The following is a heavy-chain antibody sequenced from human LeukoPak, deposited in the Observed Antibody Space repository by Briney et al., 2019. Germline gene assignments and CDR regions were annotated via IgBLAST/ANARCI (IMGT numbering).Heavy chain of an antibody. CDR1: GFTFSSYW. D-gene: IGHD6-13*01. CDR2: IKQDGSEK. V-gene: IGHV3-7*01. J-gene: IGHJ4*02. Sequence: GESLRLSCAASGFTFSSYWMSWVRQAPGKGLEWVANIKQDGSEKYYVDSVKGRFTISRDNAKNSLYLQMNSLRAEDTAVYYCARDRYKWIAAYLVDYWGQGTLVTVSS. CDR3: ARDRYKWIAAYLVDY.